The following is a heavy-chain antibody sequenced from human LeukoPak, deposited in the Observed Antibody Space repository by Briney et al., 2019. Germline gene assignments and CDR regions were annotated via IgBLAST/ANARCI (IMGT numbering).Heavy chain of an antibody. CDR3: ANLKYSSSSGAEYFQH. J-gene: IGHJ1*01. V-gene: IGHV3-23*01. CDR1: GFTFSSYA. CDR2: ISGSGGST. D-gene: IGHD6-6*01. Sequence: GGSLRLSCAASGFTFSSYAMSWVRQAPGKGLEWVSAISGSGGSTYYADSVKGRFTISRDNSKNTLYLQMNSLRAEDTAVYCCANLKYSSSSGAEYFQHWGQGTLVTVSS.